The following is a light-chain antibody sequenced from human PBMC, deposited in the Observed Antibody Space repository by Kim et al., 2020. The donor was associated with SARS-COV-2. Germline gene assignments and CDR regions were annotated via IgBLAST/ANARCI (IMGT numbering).Light chain of an antibody. J-gene: IGKJ2*01. CDR3: QQYGSSTGS. Sequence: EIVLTQFPGTLSLSPGESATLSCRASRNVISNFLAWYQQKPGQAPRLLIYAASRMATGIPDRFSGSGSGTDFTLTINRLEPEDFAVYYCQQYGSSTGSFGQGTKLEI. V-gene: IGKV3-20*01. CDR2: AAS. CDR1: RNVISNF.